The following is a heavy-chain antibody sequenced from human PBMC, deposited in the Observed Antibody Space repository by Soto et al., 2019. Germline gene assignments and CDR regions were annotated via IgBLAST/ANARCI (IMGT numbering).Heavy chain of an antibody. D-gene: IGHD6-19*01. CDR3: ARDTLPHVSSGQFAY. Sequence: QVQLVQSGAEVKKPGSSVKVSCKASGGTFSSYAISWVRQAPGQGLEWMGGIIPIFGTANYAQKCQGRVTITADESKSTAYMELSSLRSEDTAVYYCARDTLPHVSSGQFAYWGQGTLVTVSS. CDR1: GGTFSSYA. J-gene: IGHJ4*02. CDR2: IIPIFGTA. V-gene: IGHV1-69*12.